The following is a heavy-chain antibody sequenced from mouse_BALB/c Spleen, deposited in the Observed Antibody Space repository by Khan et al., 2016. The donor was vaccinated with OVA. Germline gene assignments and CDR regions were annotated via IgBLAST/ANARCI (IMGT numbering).Heavy chain of an antibody. CDR1: GDSITSGY. V-gene: IGHV3-8*02. Sequence: EVELVESGPSLVKPSQTLSLTCSVTGDSITSGYWSWIRKFPGNKLEYMGYTIYTGYTYYNPSLKSRIPITRHTSKNQYYLQLNSVTTEDTATYYCARSTYRYAFAYWGQGTLVTVSA. J-gene: IGHJ3*01. CDR2: TIYTGYT. D-gene: IGHD2-14*01. CDR3: ARSTYRYAFAY.